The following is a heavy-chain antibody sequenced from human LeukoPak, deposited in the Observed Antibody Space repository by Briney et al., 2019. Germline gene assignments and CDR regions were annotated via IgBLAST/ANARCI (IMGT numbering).Heavy chain of an antibody. Sequence: PGGSLRLSCATSGFIFSSYAMNWVRQAPGKGPEWVSHISASGDSAYYADSVKDRFTISRDNSKNTPYLQMNSLRVEDTAIYYCAKVHCSSTSCYFPEAFDILGQGTMVTVSS. V-gene: IGHV3-23*01. CDR1: GFIFSSYA. CDR3: AKVHCSSTSCYFPEAFDI. J-gene: IGHJ3*02. D-gene: IGHD2-2*01. CDR2: ISASGDSA.